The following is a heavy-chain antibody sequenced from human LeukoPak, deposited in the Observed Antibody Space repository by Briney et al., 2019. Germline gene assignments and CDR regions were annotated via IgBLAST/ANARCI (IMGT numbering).Heavy chain of an antibody. J-gene: IGHJ6*03. D-gene: IGHD3-3*01. CDR2: MNPNSGNT. CDR1: GYTFTGYY. Sequence: ASVKVSCKASGYTFTGYYIHWVRQAPGQGLEWMGWMNPNSGNTGYAQKFQGRVTITRNTSISTAYMELSSLRSEDTAVYYCARLGDFWSGYYYYMDVWGKGTTVTVSS. V-gene: IGHV1-8*03. CDR3: ARLGDFWSGYYYYMDV.